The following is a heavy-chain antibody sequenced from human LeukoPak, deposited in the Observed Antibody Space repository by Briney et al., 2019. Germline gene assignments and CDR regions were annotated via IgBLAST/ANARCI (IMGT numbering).Heavy chain of an antibody. CDR3: ARRKKRYYFDY. Sequence: PGGSLRLSCAASGFTFSSYWMSWVRQAPGKGLEGVANIKQDGSVKYYVDSVKGRFTISRDNAKNSLYLQMNSLRAEDTAVYYCARRKKRYYFDYWGQGTLVTVSS. J-gene: IGHJ4*02. CDR1: GFTFSSYW. CDR2: IKQDGSVK. V-gene: IGHV3-7*01.